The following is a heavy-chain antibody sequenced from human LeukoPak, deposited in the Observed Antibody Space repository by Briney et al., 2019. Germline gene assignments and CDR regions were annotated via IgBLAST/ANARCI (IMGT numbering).Heavy chain of an antibody. J-gene: IGHJ4*02. D-gene: IGHD2-15*01. CDR2: IKQDGSEK. V-gene: IGHV3-7*01. CDR3: ARDGYCSGGSCYSGLVY. CDR1: GFTFSSYW. Sequence: GGSLRLSCAASGFTFSSYWMSWVRRAPGKGLEWVANIKQDGSEKYYVDSVKGRFTISRDNAKNSLYLQMNSLRAEDTAVYYCARDGYCSGGSCYSGLVYWGQGTLVTVSS.